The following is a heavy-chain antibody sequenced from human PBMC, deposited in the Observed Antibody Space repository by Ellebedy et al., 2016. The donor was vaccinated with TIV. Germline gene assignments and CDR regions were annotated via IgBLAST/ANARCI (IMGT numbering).Heavy chain of an antibody. D-gene: IGHD2-2*01. J-gene: IGHJ4*02. CDR2: ISDDGSSK. CDR1: GFTFSTYG. V-gene: IGHV3-30*03. CDR3: ARGYSSLQQLLLGY. Sequence: GESLKISCAASGFTFSTYGMHWVRQAPGKGLEWVAVISDDGSSKYYADSVKGRLTVSRDNSKNTLYLQMNSLRAEDTAVYYCARGYSSLQQLLLGYWGQGTLVTVSS.